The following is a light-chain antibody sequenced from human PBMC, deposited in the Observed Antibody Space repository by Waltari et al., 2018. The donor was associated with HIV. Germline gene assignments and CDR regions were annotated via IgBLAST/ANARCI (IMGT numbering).Light chain of an antibody. J-gene: IGLJ1*01. V-gene: IGLV2-23*02. CDR2: EVN. Sequence: QSALTQPASVSGSPGQSITLSCPGTSSDVGSYNLVSWYQQHPGKAPKVMIYEVNKRPSGVSNRFSGSKSGNTASLTISGLQAEDEAEYYCCSHAGSSIYFVFGTGTKVTVL. CDR3: CSHAGSSIYFV. CDR1: SSDVGSYNL.